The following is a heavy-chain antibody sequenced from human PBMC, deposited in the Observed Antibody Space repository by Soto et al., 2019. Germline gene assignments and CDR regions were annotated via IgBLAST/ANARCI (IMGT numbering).Heavy chain of an antibody. CDR2: INPNSGGT. V-gene: IGHV1-2*04. CDR3: ARGIYYDDYYYYYMDV. CDR1: GYTFTGYY. D-gene: IGHD3-22*01. J-gene: IGHJ6*03. Sequence: QVQLVQSGAEVKKPGASVKVSCKASGYTFTGYYMHWVRQAPGQGLEWMGWINPNSGGTNYAQKFQGWVTMTRDTTISTAYMEVSRLRSDDTAVYYCARGIYYDDYYYYYMDVWGKGTTVTVSS.